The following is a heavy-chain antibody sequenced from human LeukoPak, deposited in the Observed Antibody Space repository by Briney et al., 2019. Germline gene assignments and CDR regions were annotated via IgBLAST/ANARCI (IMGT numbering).Heavy chain of an antibody. CDR1: GGSISSDNYY. V-gene: IGHV4-39*07. CDR2: IYYSGST. J-gene: IGHJ6*02. D-gene: IGHD4-17*01. Sequence: PSETLSLTCTVSGGSISSDNYYWGWIRQPPGKGLEWIGSIYYSGSTYYTPSLKSRVTISVDRSKNQFSLKLSSVTAADTAVYYCARGRTVTTISYYYYGMDVWGQGTTVTVSS. CDR3: ARGRTVTTISYYYYGMDV.